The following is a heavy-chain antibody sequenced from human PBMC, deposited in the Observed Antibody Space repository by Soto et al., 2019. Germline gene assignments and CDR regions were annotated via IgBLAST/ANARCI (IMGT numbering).Heavy chain of an antibody. CDR3: ARGEATEGANGGGAVGYNHDMDV. Sequence: GASVKVSCKASGYSFTDYHIHWVRQAPGQGLEWLGRINPKSGGTSTAQKFQGWVTMTTDTCISTAARELTRLTSDDTAIYYCARGEATEGANGGGAVGYNHDMDVWGQGTTVTVSS. J-gene: IGHJ6*02. V-gene: IGHV1-2*04. D-gene: IGHD3-16*01. CDR2: INPKSGGT. CDR1: GYSFTDYH.